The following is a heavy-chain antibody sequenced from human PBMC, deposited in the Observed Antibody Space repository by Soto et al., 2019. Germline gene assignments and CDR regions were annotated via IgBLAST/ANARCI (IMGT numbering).Heavy chain of an antibody. J-gene: IGHJ2*01. CDR2: ISWNSGSI. Sequence: GGSLRLSCAASGFTFDDYAMHWVRQAPGKGLEWVSGISWNSGSIGYADSVKGRFTISRDNAKNSLYLQMNSLRAEDTALYYCAKDIGAAAHWYFDLWGSGTLVTVSS. D-gene: IGHD2-2*01. V-gene: IGHV3-9*01. CDR3: AKDIGAAAHWYFDL. CDR1: GFTFDDYA.